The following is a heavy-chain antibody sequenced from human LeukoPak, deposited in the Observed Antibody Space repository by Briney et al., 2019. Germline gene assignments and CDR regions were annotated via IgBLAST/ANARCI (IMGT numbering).Heavy chain of an antibody. D-gene: IGHD3-9*01. CDR1: GFTFSSYA. J-gene: IGHJ4*02. V-gene: IGHV3-23*01. Sequence: GGSLRLSCAASGFTFSSYAMSWVRQAPGKGLEWVSAISGSGGSTYYADSVKGRFTISRDNSKNTLYLQMNSLRAEDTAVYYCARARYYDILTDFDYWGQGTLVTVSS. CDR2: ISGSGGST. CDR3: ARARYYDILTDFDY.